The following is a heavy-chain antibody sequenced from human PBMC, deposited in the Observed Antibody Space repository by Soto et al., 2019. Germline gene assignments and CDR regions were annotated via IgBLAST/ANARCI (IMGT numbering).Heavy chain of an antibody. J-gene: IGHJ5*02. V-gene: IGHV6-1*01. CDR2: TYYRSKWYN. CDR1: GDSVSSNSAA. CDR3: ARNDIVVVVAATGKFDP. D-gene: IGHD2-15*01. Sequence: QVQLQQSGPGLVKPSQTLSLTCAISGDSVSSNSAAWNWIRQSPSRGLEWLGRTYYRSKWYNDYAVAVKSRITINPDTSKNQFSLQLNSVTPEDTAVYYCARNDIVVVVAATGKFDPWGQGTLVTVSS.